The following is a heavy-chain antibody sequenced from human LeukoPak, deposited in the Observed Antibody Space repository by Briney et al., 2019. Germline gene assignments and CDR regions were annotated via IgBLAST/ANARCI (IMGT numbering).Heavy chain of an antibody. CDR1: GFAFSTYA. Sequence: GGSLRLSCAASGFAFSTYAMTWVRQAPEKGLQWVSTISTSGRATYYADSVEGRFTISRDNPKNTLYLRMNSLRADDTAVYYCAKARGSSVYEQFDYWGQGTQVTVSP. J-gene: IGHJ4*02. CDR3: AKARGSSVYEQFDY. D-gene: IGHD5/OR15-5a*01. CDR2: ISTSGRAT. V-gene: IGHV3-23*01.